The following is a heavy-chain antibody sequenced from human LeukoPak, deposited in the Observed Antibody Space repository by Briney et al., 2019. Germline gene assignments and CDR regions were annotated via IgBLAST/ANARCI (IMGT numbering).Heavy chain of an antibody. CDR2: ISAYNGNT. D-gene: IGHD3-3*01. J-gene: IGHJ4*02. CDR1: GYTFTSYG. V-gene: IGHV1-18*01. Sequence: ASVKVSCKASGYTFTSYGISWVRQAPGQGLEWMGWISAYNGNTNYAQKLLGRVTMTTDTSTSTAYMELRSLRSDDTAVYYCARGGGPYYDFWSGQGSGGGFDYWGQGTLVTASS. CDR3: ARGGGPYYDFWSGQGSGGGFDY.